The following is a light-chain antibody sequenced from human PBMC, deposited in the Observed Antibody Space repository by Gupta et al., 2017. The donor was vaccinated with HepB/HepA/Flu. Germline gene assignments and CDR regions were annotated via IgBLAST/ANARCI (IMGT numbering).Light chain of an antibody. V-gene: IGKV1-39*01. CDR2: TAS. Sequence: DIQMTQSPSSLSASVGDRVTITCRASQSIRNYLNWYQQKPGKAPKLLIYTASSLQSGVPTRFSGSGSGTDFTLTISSRQPEDFASYFCQQSYSFPFTFGQGTKLEIK. CDR1: QSIRNY. J-gene: IGKJ2*01. CDR3: QQSYSFPFT.